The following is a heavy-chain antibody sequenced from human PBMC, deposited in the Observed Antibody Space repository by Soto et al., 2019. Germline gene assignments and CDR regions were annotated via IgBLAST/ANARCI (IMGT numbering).Heavy chain of an antibody. CDR1: GFSLTISV. CDR3: VRSKMVRGTCDPGITAPLDN. V-gene: IGHV3-13*01. CDR2: LGAAGAT. J-gene: IGHJ4*02. Sequence: PWGSLRLSCAVSGFSLTISVVSGARQSTGKGLEWVSTLGAAGATYFADSVRGRFTISREEATNSLYLQMNSLGAEDTAIYYCVRSKMVRGTCDPGITAPLDNWGQGTLVTVSS. D-gene: IGHD3-10*01.